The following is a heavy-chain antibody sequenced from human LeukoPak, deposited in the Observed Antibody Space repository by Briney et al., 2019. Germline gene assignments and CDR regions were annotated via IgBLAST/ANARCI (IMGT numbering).Heavy chain of an antibody. D-gene: IGHD2-15*01. J-gene: IGHJ4*02. Sequence: ASVKVSCKASGYTLTSYYMHWVRQAPGQGLEWMGIINPSGGSTSYAQKFQGRVTMTRDTSTSTVYMELSSLRSEDTAVYYCAGDDVVVVGIDYWGQGTLVTVSS. V-gene: IGHV1-46*01. CDR1: GYTLTSYY. CDR2: INPSGGST. CDR3: AGDDVVVVGIDY.